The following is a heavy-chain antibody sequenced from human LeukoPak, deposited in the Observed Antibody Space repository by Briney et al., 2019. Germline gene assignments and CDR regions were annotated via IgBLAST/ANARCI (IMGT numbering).Heavy chain of an antibody. CDR1: GGAISRYY. D-gene: IGHD2-2*01. J-gene: IGHJ4*02. CDR3: ARGSLSHALYY. V-gene: IGHV4-59*01. Sequence: PSETLSLTCTVSGGAISRYYWSWIRQPPGKGLEWIGYISYSGSTNYNPSLKSRVTISVDTSKNQFSLKLSSVTAADTAVYYCARGSLSHALYYWGQGTLVTVSS. CDR2: ISYSGST.